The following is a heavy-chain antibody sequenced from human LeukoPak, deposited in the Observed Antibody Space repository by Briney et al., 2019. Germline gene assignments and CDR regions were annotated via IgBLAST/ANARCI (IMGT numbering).Heavy chain of an antibody. CDR1: GFTFNSYV. V-gene: IGHV3-23*01. CDR3: AQDFWAITGY. Sequence: PGGSLRLSCAASGFTFNSYVMSWVRQAPGKGLEWVSAISTSGGSTYYADSVKGRFTISRDNSKNTLLLQMNSLRAEDTAVYYCAQDFWAITGYWGQGTLVTVFS. J-gene: IGHJ4*02. CDR2: ISTSGGST. D-gene: IGHD3-16*01.